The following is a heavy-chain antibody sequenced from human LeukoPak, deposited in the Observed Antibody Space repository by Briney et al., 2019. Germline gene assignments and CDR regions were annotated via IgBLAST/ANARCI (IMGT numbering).Heavy chain of an antibody. Sequence: GASVKVSCKASGGTFSSYTISWVRQAPGQGLEWMGGIIPIFGTANYAQKFQGRVTITTDESTSTAYMELSSLRSEDTAVYYCASLRGSYLDYWGQGTLVTVSS. CDR1: GGTFSSYT. J-gene: IGHJ4*02. D-gene: IGHD1-26*01. V-gene: IGHV1-69*05. CDR2: IIPIFGTA. CDR3: ASLRGSYLDY.